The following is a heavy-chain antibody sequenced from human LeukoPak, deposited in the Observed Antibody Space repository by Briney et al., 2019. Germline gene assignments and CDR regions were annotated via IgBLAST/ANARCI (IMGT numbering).Heavy chain of an antibody. J-gene: IGHJ5*02. Sequence: ASETLSLTCTVSGGSVSSGSYYWSWIRQPPGKGLEWIGYIYYSGSTNYNPSLKSRVTISVDTSKNQFSLKLSSVTAADTAVYYCARGGLSRFDPWGQGTLVTVSS. CDR1: GGSVSSGSYY. V-gene: IGHV4-61*01. D-gene: IGHD3-16*02. CDR2: IYYSGST. CDR3: ARGGLSRFDP.